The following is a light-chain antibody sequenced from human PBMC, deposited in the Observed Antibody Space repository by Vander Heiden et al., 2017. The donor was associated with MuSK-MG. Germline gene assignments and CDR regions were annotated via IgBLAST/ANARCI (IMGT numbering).Light chain of an antibody. J-gene: IGKJ4*01. CDR2: DAS. V-gene: IGKV1-33*01. Sequence: IQMTQSPSSLSPSVGHRVTITCPPSQAISNYLNWYQQKPGKAPKLLIYDASKADTGVPSRFSGSAAGTDFTFTISILHPEDVATYYCQQDDNLPLTFGGGTKVEIK. CDR1: QAISNY. CDR3: QQDDNLPLT.